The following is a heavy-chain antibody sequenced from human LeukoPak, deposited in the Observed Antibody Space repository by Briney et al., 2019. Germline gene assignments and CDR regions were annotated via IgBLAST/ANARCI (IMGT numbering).Heavy chain of an antibody. CDR3: TRYSYGVGLDY. Sequence: GGSLRLSCAASGFTFSNAWMSSVRQAPGKGLEWVGRIKSKTDGGTTDYAAPVKGRFTISRDDSKNTLYLQMNSLKTEDTAVYYCTRYSYGVGLDYWGQGTLVTVSS. CDR1: GFTFSNAW. CDR2: IKSKTDGGTT. J-gene: IGHJ4*02. V-gene: IGHV3-15*01. D-gene: IGHD5-18*01.